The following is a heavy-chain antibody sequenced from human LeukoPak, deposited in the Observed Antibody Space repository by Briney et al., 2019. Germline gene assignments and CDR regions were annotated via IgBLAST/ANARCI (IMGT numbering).Heavy chain of an antibody. CDR3: ARGYSYGPDNWFDP. CDR2: IYHSGST. J-gene: IGHJ5*02. D-gene: IGHD5-18*01. V-gene: IGHV4-30-2*01. Sequence: SETLSLTCAVSGGSISSGGYSWSWIRQPPGKGLEWIGYIYHSGSTYYNPSLKSRVTISVDRSKNQFSLKLSSVTAADTAVYYCARGYSYGPDNWFDPWGQGTLVTVSS. CDR1: GGSISSGGYS.